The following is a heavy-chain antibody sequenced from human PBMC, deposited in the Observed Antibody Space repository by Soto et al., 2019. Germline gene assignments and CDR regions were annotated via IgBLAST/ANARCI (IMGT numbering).Heavy chain of an antibody. CDR1: GGTLRGYY. D-gene: IGHD3-16*01. Sequence: PSETLSLTCSVSGGTLRGYYWNWIRQPPGKGLEWIGGIIHSRSINNNPSLKRRITILIDTYNRQYSLHLRSVTDADTAVHECGRVPLRGGLDSWGRRTL. V-gene: IGHV4-34*12. CDR3: GRVPLRGGLDS. CDR2: IIHSRSI. J-gene: IGHJ4*02.